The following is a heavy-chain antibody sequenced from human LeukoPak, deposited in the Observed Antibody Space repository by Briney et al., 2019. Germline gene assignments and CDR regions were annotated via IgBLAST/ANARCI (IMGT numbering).Heavy chain of an antibody. V-gene: IGHV3-74*01. D-gene: IGHD1-26*01. CDR3: ARASSGTYRY. Sequence: PGGSLRLSCAASGFTFSSYWMHWVRQAPGKGLVWVSRINTDGSNTTYADSVKGRFTISRDNAKNTLYLQMSSLRAEDTAVYYCARASSGTYRYWGQGTLVTVSS. CDR2: INTDGSNT. CDR1: GFTFSSYW. J-gene: IGHJ4*02.